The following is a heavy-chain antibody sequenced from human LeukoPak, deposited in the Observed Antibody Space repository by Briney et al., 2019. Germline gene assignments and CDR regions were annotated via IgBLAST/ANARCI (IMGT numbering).Heavy chain of an antibody. CDR2: VRSSGGET. D-gene: IGHD3-9*01. CDR3: AKLLTYYNVLTGYPIDH. V-gene: IGHV3-23*01. Sequence: GGSLRLSCAASGFSFSSYAMGWVRQAPGEGLEWVSAVRSSGGETFYADSVKGRFTISRDNSKNTLHLQMNSLRAEDTAVYYCAKLLTYYNVLTGYPIDHWGQGTLVTVSS. J-gene: IGHJ4*02. CDR1: GFSFSSYA.